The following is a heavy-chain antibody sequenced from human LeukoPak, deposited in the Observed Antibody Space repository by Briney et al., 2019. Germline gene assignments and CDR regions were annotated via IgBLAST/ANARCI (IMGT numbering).Heavy chain of an antibody. CDR3: AKESGALGAPLYDY. D-gene: IGHD4/OR15-4a*01. Sequence: GGSLRLSCVASGFIFRNYAMSWVRQAPGEGLEWVSGISDNGGGTHYADSVKGRFTISRDNSKNMLYLQMNSLRAEDTAVYYCAKESGALGAPLYDYWGQGILVTGSS. CDR2: ISDNGGGT. CDR1: GFIFRNYA. V-gene: IGHV3-23*01. J-gene: IGHJ4*02.